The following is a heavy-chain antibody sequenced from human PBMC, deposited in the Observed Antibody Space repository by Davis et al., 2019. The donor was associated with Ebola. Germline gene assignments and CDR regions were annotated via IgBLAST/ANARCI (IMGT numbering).Heavy chain of an antibody. CDR1: GYSSTPYT. CDR2: INAGNGNT. J-gene: IGHJ6*02. V-gene: IGHV1-3*01. CDR3: ARGSSKAYYYYGMDV. Sequence: AASVKVSCKASGYSSTPYTIHRVRQAPGQRLEWMGWINAGNGNTKYSQKFQGRVTITRDTSASTAYMELSSLRSEDTAVYYCARGSSKAYYYYGMDVWGQGTTVTVSS. D-gene: IGHD6-6*01.